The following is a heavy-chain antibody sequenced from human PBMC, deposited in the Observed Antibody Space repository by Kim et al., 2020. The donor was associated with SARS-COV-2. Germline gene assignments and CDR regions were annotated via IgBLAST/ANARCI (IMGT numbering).Heavy chain of an antibody. Sequence: GGSLRLSCAASGFTFSSYGMHWVRQAPGKGLEWVAVIWYDGSNKYYADSVKGRFTISRDNSKNTLYLQMNSLRAEDTAVYYCANDCSGGSCWAYWGQGTLVTVSS. D-gene: IGHD2-15*01. CDR3: ANDCSGGSCWAY. CDR1: GFTFSSYG. CDR2: IWYDGSNK. J-gene: IGHJ4*02. V-gene: IGHV3-33*06.